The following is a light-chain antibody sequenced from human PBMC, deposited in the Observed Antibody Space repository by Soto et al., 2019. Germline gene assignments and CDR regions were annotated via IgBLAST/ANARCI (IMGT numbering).Light chain of an antibody. V-gene: IGKV3-15*01. J-gene: IGKJ4*01. CDR3: QQYDAWPLT. CDR2: DAI. Sequence: EIVLTQSPGALSLSPGESATLSCRASQSVSDTHVAWYQQRPGQAPRLLIYDAIIRAPDVPARFSGSWSGTEFTLTINSLQSEDFAVYYCQQYDAWPLTFGGGTKVDIK. CDR1: QSVSDTH.